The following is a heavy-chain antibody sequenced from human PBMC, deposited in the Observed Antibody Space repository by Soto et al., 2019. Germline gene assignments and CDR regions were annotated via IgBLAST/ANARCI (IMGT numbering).Heavy chain of an antibody. CDR2: LSHDGRNE. D-gene: IGHD2-2*01. CDR1: GFIFSDYG. V-gene: IGHV3-30*18. Sequence: QVQLVESGGGVVQPGRSLRLSCAVSGFIFSDYGRHWVRQAPGKGLEWVALLSHDGRNEYYVDSVKGRFTISRDNSKNTLYLQMNSLRPEDTALYYCAKVGGSGYCSSSSCYAADYWGQGTLVTVSS. J-gene: IGHJ4*02. CDR3: AKVGGSGYCSSSSCYAADY.